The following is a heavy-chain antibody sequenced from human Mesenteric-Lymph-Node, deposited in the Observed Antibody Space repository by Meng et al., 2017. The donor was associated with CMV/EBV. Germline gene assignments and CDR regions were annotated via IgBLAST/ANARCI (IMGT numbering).Heavy chain of an antibody. CDR2: IFSNDEK. V-gene: IGHV2-26*01. Sequence: SGPTLVKPTETLTLTCTVSGFSLSNARMGVSWIRQPPGKALEWLANIFSNDEKSYSTPLKSRLTISKDTSKSQVVLTMTNMDPVDTATYYCARGEGYYYYYGMDVWGQGTTVTVSS. CDR3: ARGEGYYYYYGMDV. J-gene: IGHJ6*02. CDR1: GFSLSNARMG.